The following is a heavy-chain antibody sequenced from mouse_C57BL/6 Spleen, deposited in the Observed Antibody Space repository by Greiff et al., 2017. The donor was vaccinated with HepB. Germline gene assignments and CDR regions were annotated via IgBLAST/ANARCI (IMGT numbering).Heavy chain of an antibody. Sequence: EVQRVESEGGLVQPGSSMKLSCTASGFTFSDYYMAWVRQVPEKGLEWVANINYDGSSTYYLDSLKSRFIISRDNAKNILYLQMSSLKSEDTATYYCARGPSGYAMDYWGQGTSVTVSS. J-gene: IGHJ4*01. V-gene: IGHV5-16*01. CDR1: GFTFSDYY. D-gene: IGHD3-1*01. CDR2: INYDGSST. CDR3: ARGPSGYAMDY.